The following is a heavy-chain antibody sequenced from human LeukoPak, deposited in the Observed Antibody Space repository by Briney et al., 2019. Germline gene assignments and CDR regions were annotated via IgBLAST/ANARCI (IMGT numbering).Heavy chain of an antibody. D-gene: IGHD4-11*01. Sequence: GASVKVSCKVSGHTLTELSMHWVRQAPGKGLEWMGGFDPEDGETIYAQKFQGRVTMTEDTSTDTAYMELSSLRSEDTAVYYCATATTGAPPYEPFDYWGQGTLVTVSS. CDR2: FDPEDGET. J-gene: IGHJ4*02. V-gene: IGHV1-24*01. CDR1: GHTLTELS. CDR3: ATATTGAPPYEPFDY.